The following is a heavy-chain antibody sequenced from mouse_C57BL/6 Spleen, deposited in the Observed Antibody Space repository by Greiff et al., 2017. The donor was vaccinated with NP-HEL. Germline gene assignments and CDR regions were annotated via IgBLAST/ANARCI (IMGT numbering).Heavy chain of an antibody. CDR1: GYSFTDYY. J-gene: IGHJ4*01. D-gene: IGHD1-1*01. V-gene: IGHV1-39*01. CDR2: IDPNYGTT. CDR3: ASNPTTVLGDYAMDY. Sequence: VQLQQPGPELVKPGASVKMSCKASGYSFTDYYMHWVKQSHGKSLEWIGVIDPNYGTTSYNQKFKGKATLTVDQSSSTAYMQLNSLTSEDSAVYYCASNPTTVLGDYAMDYWGQGTSVTVSS.